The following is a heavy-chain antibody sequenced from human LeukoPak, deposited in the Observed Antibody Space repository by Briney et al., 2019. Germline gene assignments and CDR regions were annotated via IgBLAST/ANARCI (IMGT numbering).Heavy chain of an antibody. D-gene: IGHD6-13*01. CDR1: GGSFSGYY. Sequence: SETLSLTCAVYGGSFSGYYWSWIRQPPGKGLEWIGEINHSGSTNYNPSLKSRVTISVDTSKNQFSLKLSSVTAADTAVYYCARGRRYSSSWYPLRNWGQGTLVTVSS. CDR2: INHSGST. J-gene: IGHJ4*02. CDR3: ARGRRYSSSWYPLRN. V-gene: IGHV4-34*01.